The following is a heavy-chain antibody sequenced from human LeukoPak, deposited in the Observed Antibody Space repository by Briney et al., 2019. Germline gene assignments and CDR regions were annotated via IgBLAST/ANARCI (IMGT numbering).Heavy chain of an antibody. CDR1: GFTFSSYS. CDR3: AKDQGGGNRYGANYYYGMDV. Sequence: GGSLRLSCAASGFTFSSYSMNWVRQAPGKGLEWVSSISSSSSYIYYADSVKGRFTISRDNAKNSLYLQMNSLRAEDTAVYYCAKDQGGGNRYGANYYYGMDVWGQGTTVTVSS. V-gene: IGHV3-21*01. CDR2: ISSSSSYI. D-gene: IGHD5-18*01. J-gene: IGHJ6*02.